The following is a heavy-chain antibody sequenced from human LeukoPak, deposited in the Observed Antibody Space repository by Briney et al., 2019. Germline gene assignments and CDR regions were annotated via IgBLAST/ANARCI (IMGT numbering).Heavy chain of an antibody. CDR1: GGSISSYY. CDR3: ARASDTYCSGGSCYLFDP. CDR2: IYYSGST. V-gene: IGHV4-59*07. D-gene: IGHD2-15*01. J-gene: IGHJ5*02. Sequence: SDTLSLICTVSGGSISSYYWSWIRQPPGKGLEGIGYIYYSGSTNYNPSLKSRVTISVETSKNQFSLKLSSVTAADTAVYYCARASDTYCSGGSCYLFDPWGQGTLVTVSS.